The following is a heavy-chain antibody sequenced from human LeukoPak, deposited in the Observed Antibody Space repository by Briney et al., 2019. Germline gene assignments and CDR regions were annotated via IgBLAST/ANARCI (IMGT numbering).Heavy chain of an antibody. CDR1: GGSISSYY. Sequence: SETLSLTCTVSGGSISSYYWGWIRQPAGKGLEWIGRIYTSGSTNYNPSLKSRVTMSIDTSKNQFSLKLSSVTAADTAVYYCARDLEYSYGQVRFDPWGQGTLVTVSS. D-gene: IGHD5-18*01. J-gene: IGHJ5*02. CDR3: ARDLEYSYGQVRFDP. CDR2: IYTSGST. V-gene: IGHV4-4*07.